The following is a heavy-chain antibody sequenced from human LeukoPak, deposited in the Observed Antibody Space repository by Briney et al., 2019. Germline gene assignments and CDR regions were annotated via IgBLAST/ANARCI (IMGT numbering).Heavy chain of an antibody. Sequence: PSETLSLTYTVSGGSISSYYWSWIRRPPGKGLEWIGYIYYSGSTNYNPSLKSRVTMSVDTSKNQFSLKLTSVTAADTAVYYCARGAGYSREVNYYHYMDVWGKGTTVTVSS. CDR2: IYYSGST. J-gene: IGHJ6*03. D-gene: IGHD5-12*01. CDR3: ARGAGYSREVNYYHYMDV. V-gene: IGHV4-59*12. CDR1: GGSISSYY.